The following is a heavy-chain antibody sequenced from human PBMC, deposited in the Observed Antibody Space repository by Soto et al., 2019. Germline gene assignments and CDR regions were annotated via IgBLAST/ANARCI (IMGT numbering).Heavy chain of an antibody. CDR2: ISLGDSYK. CDR3: VRESRTDEDGYDARGYYFDY. V-gene: IGHV3-11*06. CDR1: GFTFSDYF. D-gene: IGHD5-18*01. Sequence: QVQLVESGGGLVKPGGSLRLACAASGFTFSDYFMSWVRQAPGKGLEWVSFISLGDSYKKTADSVKGRFTISRDNAKNSLYLQMNSLRAEDTAPYYCVRESRTDEDGYDARGYYFDYWGQGTLVTVSS. J-gene: IGHJ4*02.